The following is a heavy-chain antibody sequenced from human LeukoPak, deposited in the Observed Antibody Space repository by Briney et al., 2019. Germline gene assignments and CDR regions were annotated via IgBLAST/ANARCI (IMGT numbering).Heavy chain of an antibody. V-gene: IGHV4-34*01. D-gene: IGHD3-10*01. Sequence: SETLSLTCAVYGGSFSGYYWSWIRQPPGKGLEWIGEINHSGSTNYNPSLKSRVTISVDTSKNQFSLKLSSVTAADTAVYYCARGGEEGLDYWGQRTLVTVSS. J-gene: IGHJ4*02. CDR1: GGSFSGYY. CDR3: ARGGEEGLDY. CDR2: INHSGST.